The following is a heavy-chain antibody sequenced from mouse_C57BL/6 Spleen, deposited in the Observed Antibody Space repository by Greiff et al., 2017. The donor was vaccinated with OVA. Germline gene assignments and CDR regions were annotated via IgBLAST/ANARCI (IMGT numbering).Heavy chain of an antibody. Sequence: QVQLQQPGAELVKPGASVKLSCKASGYTFTSYWMHWVKQRPGRGLEWIGRIDPNSGGTKYNEKFKSKATLTVDKPSSTAYMQLSSLTSEDSAVFDYAREAHYGSSRGFAYWGQGTLVTVSA. J-gene: IGHJ3*01. CDR1: GYTFTSYW. D-gene: IGHD1-1*01. V-gene: IGHV1-72*01. CDR2: IDPNSGGT. CDR3: AREAHYGSSRGFAY.